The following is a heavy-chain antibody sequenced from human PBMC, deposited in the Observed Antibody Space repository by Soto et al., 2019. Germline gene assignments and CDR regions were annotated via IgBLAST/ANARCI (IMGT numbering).Heavy chain of an antibody. J-gene: IGHJ4*02. CDR1: GFTFRNYP. D-gene: IGHD3-10*01. V-gene: IGHV3-23*01. CDR3: AREPLLTESGPGGFDS. CDR2: ITFSGGST. Sequence: PGGSLRLSCAASGFTFRNYPMSWVHQAPGKGPEWFSCITFSGGSTYYAASVRGRFIIHRTNSKHTVSVQMNSLRDDDTAVYYCAREPLLTESGPGGFDSWAQGVLVTVSS.